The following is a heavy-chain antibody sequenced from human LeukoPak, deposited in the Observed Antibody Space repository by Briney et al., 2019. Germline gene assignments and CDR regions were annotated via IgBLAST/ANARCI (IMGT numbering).Heavy chain of an antibody. D-gene: IGHD3-10*01. Sequence: GGSLRLSCAASVFTFSSYTIHWVRQAPGTGVEWVTLISHSGRNKNYADSVKGRFTISRDNSKKTLYLEVNSLRPEDTAVYYCARGSHQDYFGSMTYLFDYWGQGILVTVSS. V-gene: IGHV3-30*04. CDR1: VFTFSSYT. CDR3: ARGSHQDYFGSMTYLFDY. J-gene: IGHJ4*02. CDR2: ISHSGRNK.